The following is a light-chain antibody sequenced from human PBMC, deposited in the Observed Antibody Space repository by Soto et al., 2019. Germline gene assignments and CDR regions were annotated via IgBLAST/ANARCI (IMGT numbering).Light chain of an antibody. V-gene: IGKV3-20*01. CDR1: QSVSSTY. J-gene: IGKJ5*01. CDR3: QQYGSSSIT. Sequence: EIVLTQSPGTLSLSPGERATLSCRASQSVSSTYLAWYQQKPGQAPRLLIFGASNRATGIPDRFSGSESGTDFTLTINRLEPEDFAVYYCQQYGSSSITFGQGTRLEIK. CDR2: GAS.